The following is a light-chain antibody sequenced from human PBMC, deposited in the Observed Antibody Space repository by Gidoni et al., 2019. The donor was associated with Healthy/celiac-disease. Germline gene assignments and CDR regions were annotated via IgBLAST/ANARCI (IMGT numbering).Light chain of an antibody. Sequence: YELTQPPSVSVSPGQTARSTCSGGALPKQYAYWYQQKPGQAPVLVIYKDSERPSGIPERFSGSSSGTTVTLTISGVQAEDEADYYCQSADSSGTPYVVFGGGTKLTVL. V-gene: IGLV3-25*03. CDR2: KDS. J-gene: IGLJ2*01. CDR1: ALPKQY. CDR3: QSADSSGTPYVV.